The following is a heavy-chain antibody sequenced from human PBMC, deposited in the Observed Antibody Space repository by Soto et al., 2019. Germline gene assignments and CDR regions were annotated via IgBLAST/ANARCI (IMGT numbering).Heavy chain of an antibody. J-gene: IGHJ6*02. V-gene: IGHV1-8*01. CDR2: MNPNSGNT. CDR1: GYTFTSYD. CDR3: ARAQPHDDCWSWLPSYYYGMDV. D-gene: IGHD3-3*01. Sequence: QVQLVQSGAEVKKPGASVKVSCKASGYTFTSYDINWVRQATGQGLEWMGWMNPNSGNTGYAQKIQGSVTRTRSTSISTAYMELSSLRSEDTAVYYCARAQPHDDCWSWLPSYYYGMDVWGQGTTVTVS.